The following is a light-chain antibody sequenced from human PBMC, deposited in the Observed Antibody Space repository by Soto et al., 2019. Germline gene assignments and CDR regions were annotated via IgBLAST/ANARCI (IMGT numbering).Light chain of an antibody. CDR2: AAS. J-gene: IGKJ2*01. Sequence: DIQMTQSPSSLSASVGDRVTITCRASQSISSYLNWYQQKPGKAPKLLIYAASSLQSRVPSRFSGSGSGTDFPLTISSLQPEDFATYYCQQSYSTLYTFCQGTKLEIK. V-gene: IGKV1-39*01. CDR1: QSISSY. CDR3: QQSYSTLYT.